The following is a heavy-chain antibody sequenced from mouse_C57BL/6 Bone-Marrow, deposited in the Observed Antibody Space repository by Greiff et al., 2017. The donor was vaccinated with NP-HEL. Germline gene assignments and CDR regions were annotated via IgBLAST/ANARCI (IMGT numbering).Heavy chain of an antibody. J-gene: IGHJ2*01. D-gene: IGHD1-2*01. CDR3: ALLRLYFDY. V-gene: IGHV1-81*01. CDR1: GYTFTSYG. CDR2: IYPRSGNT. Sequence: QVQLKQSGAELARPGASVKLSCKASGYTFTSYGISWVKQRTGQGLEWIGEIYPRSGNTYYNEKFKGKATLTADKSSSTAYMELRSLTSEDSAVYFCALLRLYFDYWGQGTTLTVSS.